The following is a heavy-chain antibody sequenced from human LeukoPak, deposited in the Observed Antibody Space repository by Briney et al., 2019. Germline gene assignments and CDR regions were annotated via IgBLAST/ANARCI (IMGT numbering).Heavy chain of an antibody. V-gene: IGHV1-8*03. J-gene: IGHJ6*03. CDR2: VNPNSGNT. CDR1: GYTFTSYD. CDR3: ARGSTFRAGTYYYYYYMDV. Sequence: GASVKVSCKASGYTFTSYDINWVRQATGQGLEWMGWVNPNSGNTGYAQKFQGRVTITRNTSISTAYMELSSLRSEDTAVYYCARGSTFRAGTYYYYYYMDVWGKGTTVTVSS. D-gene: IGHD6-19*01.